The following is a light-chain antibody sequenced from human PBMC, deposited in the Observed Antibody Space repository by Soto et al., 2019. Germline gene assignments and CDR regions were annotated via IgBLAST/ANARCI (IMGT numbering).Light chain of an antibody. CDR3: QKYNSAPFT. Sequence: EIVMTQSPATLSVSPGERATLSCRASQSVSSKLAWFQQKPGQAPRLLIYFASTRATDIPARFSGSGSGTDFTLTISSLQPEDVATYYCQKYNSAPFTFGPGTKVDIK. CDR1: QSVSSK. CDR2: FAS. J-gene: IGKJ3*01. V-gene: IGKV3-15*01.